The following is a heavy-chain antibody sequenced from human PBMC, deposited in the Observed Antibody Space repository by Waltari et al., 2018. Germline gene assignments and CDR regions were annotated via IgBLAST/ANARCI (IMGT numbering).Heavy chain of an antibody. V-gene: IGHV3-7*01. D-gene: IGHD1-1*01. CDR3: VGWNDPINS. J-gene: IGHJ4*02. CDR2: IGPDGSDK. Sequence: EAQLVQSGGGLVQLGGSLSLSCASSVLTLSRFWMTWIRQAPGQGLQWVAHIGPDGSDKYYVDSVKGRFTISRDNAENSLLLQMSSLRVEDTALYYCVGWNDPINSWGQGTLVAVSS. CDR1: VLTLSRFW.